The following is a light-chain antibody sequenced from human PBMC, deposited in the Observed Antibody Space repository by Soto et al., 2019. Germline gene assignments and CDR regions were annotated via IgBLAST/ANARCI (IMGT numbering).Light chain of an antibody. J-gene: IGLJ1*01. CDR3: SSYRSSTTFV. CDR1: SSDVGAYNY. V-gene: IGLV2-14*01. Sequence: QSALTQPASVSGSPGQSITISCTGTSSDVGAYNYVSWYQQYPGRAPKVIIFEVRKRPSGVSTRFSGSKSGDTASLTISGLQAEDEADYYCSSYRSSTTFVFGTGTKLTGL. CDR2: EVR.